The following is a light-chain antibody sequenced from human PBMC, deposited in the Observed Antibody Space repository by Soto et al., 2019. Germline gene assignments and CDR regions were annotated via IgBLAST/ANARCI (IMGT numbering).Light chain of an antibody. V-gene: IGKV3-20*01. J-gene: IGKJ1*01. CDR3: HQYGNSPLT. CDR1: QSVIIRH. Sequence: VLTQSPGTLSLSPGERATLSCRASQSVIIRHFAWYQQKPGQAPRLLISGTSSRATGIPERFSGSGSGTAFTLTISRPEPEDYAVYYCHQYGNSPLTFGQGTTVDI. CDR2: GTS.